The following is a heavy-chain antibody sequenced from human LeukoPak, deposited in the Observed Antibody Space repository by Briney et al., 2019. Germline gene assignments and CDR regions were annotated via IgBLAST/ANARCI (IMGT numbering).Heavy chain of an antibody. D-gene: IGHD3-22*01. CDR3: ARSNYYDGVRYFDY. V-gene: IGHV1-8*01. CDR2: MNPNSGNT. J-gene: IGHJ4*02. Sequence: ASVKVSCKASGYTFTNYDINWVRQAPGQGLEWMGWMNPNSGNTGYAQKFQGRVTMTRNTSISTAYMELSSLRSEDTAEYYCARSNYYDGVRYFDYWGQGTLVTVSS. CDR1: GYTFTNYD.